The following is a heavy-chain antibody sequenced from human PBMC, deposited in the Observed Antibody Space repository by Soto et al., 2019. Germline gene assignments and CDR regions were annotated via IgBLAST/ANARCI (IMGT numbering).Heavy chain of an antibody. D-gene: IGHD2-15*01. CDR2: ISAYDGNT. V-gene: IGHV1-18*01. CDR3: ARVYCSGGSCYSVDY. CDR1: GGTFSSYT. J-gene: IGHJ4*02. Sequence: ASVKVSCKASGGTFSSYTISWVRQAPGQGLEWMGLISAYDGNTNYAQKFQGRVTMTTDTSTSTVYMELSSLRSEDTAVYYCARVYCSGGSCYSVDYWGQGTLVTVSS.